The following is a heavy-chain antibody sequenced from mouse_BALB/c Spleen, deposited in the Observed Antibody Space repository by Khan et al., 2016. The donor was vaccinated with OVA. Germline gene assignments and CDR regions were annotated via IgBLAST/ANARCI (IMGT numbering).Heavy chain of an antibody. CDR2: INPTSGYT. CDR3: ARERIDY. CDR1: GYTFTSYW. V-gene: IGHV1-7*01. J-gene: IGHJ2*01. Sequence: QVQLQQSGAELAKPGASVKMSCKASGYTFTSYWMHWIKQRPGQGLEWIGYINPTSGYTDYNQKFKDRATLTADKSSSPAYMQLNSLTSDDSAVYCCARERIDYWGQGTTLTVSS.